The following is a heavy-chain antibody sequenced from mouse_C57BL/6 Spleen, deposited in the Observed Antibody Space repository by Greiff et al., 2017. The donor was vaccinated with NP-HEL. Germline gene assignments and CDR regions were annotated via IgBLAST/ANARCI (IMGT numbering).Heavy chain of an antibody. V-gene: IGHV1-50*01. CDR1: GYTFTSYW. CDR3: AVVEYYFDY. D-gene: IGHD1-1*01. Sequence: QVQLQQPGAELVKPGASVKLSCKASGYTFTSYWMQWVKQRPGQGLEWIGEIDPSDSYTNYNQKFKGKATLTVDTSSSTAYMQLSSLTSEDSAVYYCAVVEYYFDYWGQGTTLTVSS. CDR2: IDPSDSYT. J-gene: IGHJ2*01.